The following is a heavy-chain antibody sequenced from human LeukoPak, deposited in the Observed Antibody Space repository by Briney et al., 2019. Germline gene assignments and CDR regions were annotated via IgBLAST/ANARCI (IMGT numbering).Heavy chain of an antibody. CDR3: AKDGGGDSSGYFLNLYFDY. CDR2: ISYDGSNK. Sequence: LGRSLRLSCAASGFTFSSYGMHWVRQAPGKGLEWVAVISYDGSNKYYADSVKGRFTISRDNSKNTLYLQMNSLRAEDTAVYYCAKDGGGDSSGYFLNLYFDYWGQGTLVTVSS. CDR1: GFTFSSYG. D-gene: IGHD3-22*01. V-gene: IGHV3-30*18. J-gene: IGHJ4*02.